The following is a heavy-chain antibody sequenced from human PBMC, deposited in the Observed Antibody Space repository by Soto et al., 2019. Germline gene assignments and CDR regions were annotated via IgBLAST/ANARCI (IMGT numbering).Heavy chain of an antibody. CDR1: GYTFTSYA. CDR2: ISAYNGNT. Sequence: ASVKVSCKASGYTFTSYAMHWVRQAPGQRLEWMGWISAYNGNTKYSQKFQGRVTMTRDTSTSTAYMELRSLRSDDTAVYYCASGYSSGWYSRAFDIWGQGTMVTVSS. CDR3: ASGYSSGWYSRAFDI. D-gene: IGHD6-19*01. J-gene: IGHJ3*02. V-gene: IGHV1-3*01.